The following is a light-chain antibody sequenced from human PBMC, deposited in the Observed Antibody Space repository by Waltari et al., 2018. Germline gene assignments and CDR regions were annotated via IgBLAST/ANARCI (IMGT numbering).Light chain of an antibody. V-gene: IGLV2-23*02. CDR3: CSYAGRRILGVV. CDR2: AVT. J-gene: IGLJ2*01. CDR1: SSDLGAYNL. Sequence: QSALTQPASVSGSPGHSITISCTGTSSDLGAYNLLSWYQQRPGKAPKLMIYAVTKWPSGVSNRFSGSKSGNTASLTISGLQAEDEADYYCCSYAGRRILGVVFGGGTKLTVL.